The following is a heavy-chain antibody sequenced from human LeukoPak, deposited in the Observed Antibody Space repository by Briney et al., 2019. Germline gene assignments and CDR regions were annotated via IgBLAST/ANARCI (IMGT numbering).Heavy chain of an antibody. CDR3: ARESAATGYFDY. J-gene: IGHJ4*02. CDR1: GFTFSSYS. CDR2: IYSGGST. Sequence: GGSLRLSCAASGFTFSSYSMNWVRQAPGKGLEWVSIIYSGGSTYYADSVKGRFIISRDSSKNTLDLQMNSLRADDTAVYYCARESAATGYFDYWGQGTLVTVSS. V-gene: IGHV3-66*01. D-gene: IGHD6-13*01.